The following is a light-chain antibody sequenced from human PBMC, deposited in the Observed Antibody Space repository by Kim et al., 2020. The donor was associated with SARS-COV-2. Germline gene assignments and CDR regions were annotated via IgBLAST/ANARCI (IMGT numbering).Light chain of an antibody. CDR3: SSYTSSSTLNV. V-gene: IGLV2-14*03. J-gene: IGLJ1*01. Sequence: QSITISCTGTSSDVGGYNYVSWYQQHPGKAPKLMIYDVSNRPSGVSNRFSGSKSGNTASLTISGLQAEDEADYYCSSYTSSSTLNVFGTGTKVTVL. CDR1: SSDVGGYNY. CDR2: DVS.